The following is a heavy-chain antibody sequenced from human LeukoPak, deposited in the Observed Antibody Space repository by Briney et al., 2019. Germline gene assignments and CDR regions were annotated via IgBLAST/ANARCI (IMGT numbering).Heavy chain of an antibody. D-gene: IGHD5-12*01. CDR2: IIPIFGTA. J-gene: IGHJ4*02. CDR1: GGTFISYA. Sequence: SVKVSCKASGGTFISYAISWVRQAPGQGLEWMGGIIPIFGTANYAQKFQGRVTITADESTSTAYMELSSLRSEDTAVYYCARVSGYDPDLADYFDYWGQGTLVTVSS. V-gene: IGHV1-69*13. CDR3: ARVSGYDPDLADYFDY.